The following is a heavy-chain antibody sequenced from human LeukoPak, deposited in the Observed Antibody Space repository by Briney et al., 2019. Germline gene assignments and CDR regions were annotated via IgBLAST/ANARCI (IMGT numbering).Heavy chain of an antibody. CDR1: GYSISSGYY. V-gene: IGHV4-38-2*02. D-gene: IGHD1-1*01. Sequence: SETLSLTCTVSGYSISSGYYWGWIRQPPGKGLEWIGSIYHSGSTYYNPSLKSRVTISVDTSKNQFSLKLSSVTAADTAVYYCARETGSGTLNYWGQGTLVTVSS. CDR3: ARETGSGTLNY. J-gene: IGHJ4*02. CDR2: IYHSGST.